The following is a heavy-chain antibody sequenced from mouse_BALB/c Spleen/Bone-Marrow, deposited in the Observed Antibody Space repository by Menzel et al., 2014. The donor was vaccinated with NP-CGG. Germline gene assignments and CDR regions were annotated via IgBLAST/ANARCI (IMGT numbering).Heavy chain of an antibody. V-gene: IGHV7-1*02. CDR2: SRNKAKYYTT. Sequence: EVKLMESGGGLVQPGDSLRLSCATSGFTFSDFYMEWVRRPPGKRLEWIAASRNKAKYYTTEYSASVKGRFIVSRDTSQSVHYLQMNALRAEDTAIYYCARDVGYGNYFVYWGQGTLVTVSA. CDR3: ARDVGYGNYFVY. J-gene: IGHJ3*01. CDR1: GFTFSDFY. D-gene: IGHD2-10*02.